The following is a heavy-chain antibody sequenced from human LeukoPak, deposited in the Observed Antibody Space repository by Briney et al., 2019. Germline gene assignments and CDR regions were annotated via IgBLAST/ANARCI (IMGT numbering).Heavy chain of an antibody. CDR2: INPNSGGT. CDR1: GYSFTGYY. J-gene: IGHJ3*02. V-gene: IGHV1-2*02. CDR3: ARDLHSGYYPLSPFPYDAFDI. Sequence: ASVKVSCEASGYSFTGYYMHWVRQAPGQGLEWMGWINPNSGGTNYVQNFHGRVTMTRDTSISTAYMELNRLTSEDTAVYYCARDLHSGYYPLSPFPYDAFDIWGQGTMVTVSS. D-gene: IGHD3-22*01.